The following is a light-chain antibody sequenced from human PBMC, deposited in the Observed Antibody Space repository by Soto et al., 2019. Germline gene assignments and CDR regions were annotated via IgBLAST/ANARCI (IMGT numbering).Light chain of an antibody. Sequence: QSVLTQPPSVSAAPGQTVTISCSGSSSNIGNNYVSWYQQLPGTAPKLLIYDNTKRPSGIPDRFSGSKSGTSATLGITGLQTGDEAEYYCGTWDSGLSAVVFGGGTKVTVL. V-gene: IGLV1-51*01. J-gene: IGLJ2*01. CDR1: SSNIGNNY. CDR3: GTWDSGLSAVV. CDR2: DNT.